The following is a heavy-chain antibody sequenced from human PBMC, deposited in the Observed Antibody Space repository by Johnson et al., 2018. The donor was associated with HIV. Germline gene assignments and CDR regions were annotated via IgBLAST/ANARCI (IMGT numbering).Heavy chain of an antibody. V-gene: IGHV3-30*04. CDR2: ISFDGTTK. D-gene: IGHD2-2*01. J-gene: IGHJ3*02. Sequence: QMMLVESGGGVVQPGRSLRLSCAASGLNFSDYSMHWVRQTPGKGLEWVAVISFDGTTKYYADSVKGRFTISRDNSNNTLYLQMNSLRAEDTAVYYCARVAPAHDAFDIWGQGTMVTVSS. CDR3: ARVAPAHDAFDI. CDR1: GLNFSDYS.